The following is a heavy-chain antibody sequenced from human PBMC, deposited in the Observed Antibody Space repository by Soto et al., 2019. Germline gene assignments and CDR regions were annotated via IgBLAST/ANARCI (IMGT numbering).Heavy chain of an antibody. J-gene: IGHJ4*02. Sequence: PSETLSLTCTVSGGSISSNYWTWIRQPPGKGLEWIGYVYNSGSTSYNPSLQSRVTISEDTSKSQFSLKVNSMTAADTAGYYCARGGRGYSYGYFDYWGQGTLVTV. CDR1: GGSISSNY. D-gene: IGHD5-18*01. CDR3: ARGGRGYSYGYFDY. V-gene: IGHV4-59*01. CDR2: VYNSGST.